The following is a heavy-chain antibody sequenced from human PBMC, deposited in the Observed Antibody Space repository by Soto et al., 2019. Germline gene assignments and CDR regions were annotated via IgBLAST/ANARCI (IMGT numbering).Heavy chain of an antibody. Sequence: ASVKVSCKASGYTFTSYAMHWVRQAPGQRLEWMGWINAGNGNTKYSQKFQGRVTITRDTSASPAYMELSSLRSEDTAVYYCARVIGGLYYFDYWGQGTLVTAPQ. V-gene: IGHV1-3*01. CDR3: ARVIGGLYYFDY. CDR1: GYTFTSYA. CDR2: INAGNGNT. D-gene: IGHD3-16*01. J-gene: IGHJ4*02.